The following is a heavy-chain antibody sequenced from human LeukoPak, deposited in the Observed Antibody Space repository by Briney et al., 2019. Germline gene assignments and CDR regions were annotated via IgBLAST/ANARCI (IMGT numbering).Heavy chain of an antibody. D-gene: IGHD2-15*01. Sequence: GESLKISCKGSGYSFTSYWIGWVRQMPGKGLEWMGIIYPGDSDTRYSPSFQGQVTISADQSISTADLQWSSLKASDTAMYECVVVVAASGSCYFDYWGQGTLVTVSS. CDR3: VVVVAASGSCYFDY. J-gene: IGHJ4*02. CDR2: IYPGDSDT. CDR1: GYSFTSYW. V-gene: IGHV5-51*01.